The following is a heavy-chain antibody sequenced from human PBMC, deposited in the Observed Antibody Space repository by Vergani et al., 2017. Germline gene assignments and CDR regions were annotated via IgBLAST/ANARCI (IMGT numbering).Heavy chain of an antibody. D-gene: IGHD3-16*02. CDR3: AKALPTDDYVWGSYRPFHKSYFDY. V-gene: IGHV3-11*01. CDR2: ISSSGSTI. Sequence: QVQLVESGGGLVKPGGSLRLSCAASGFTFSDYNMSWIRQAPGKGLEWVSYISSSGSTIYYADSVKGRFTISRDNAKNSLYLQMNSLRAEDTAVYYCAKALPTDDYVWGSYRPFHKSYFDYWGQGTLVTVSS. J-gene: IGHJ4*02. CDR1: GFTFSDYN.